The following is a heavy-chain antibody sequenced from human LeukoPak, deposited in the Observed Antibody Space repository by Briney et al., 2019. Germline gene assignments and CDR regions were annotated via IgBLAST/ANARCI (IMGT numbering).Heavy chain of an antibody. Sequence: GGSLRLSCAASGFTFSNAWMSWVRQAPGKGLEWVGRIKSKTDGGTTDYAAPVKGRFTISRDDSKNTLYLQMNSLKTEDTAVYHCTTDLARGSYYFPFDYWGQGTLVTVSS. CDR3: TTDLARGSYYFPFDY. J-gene: IGHJ4*02. CDR2: IKSKTDGGTT. CDR1: GFTFSNAW. D-gene: IGHD1-26*01. V-gene: IGHV3-15*01.